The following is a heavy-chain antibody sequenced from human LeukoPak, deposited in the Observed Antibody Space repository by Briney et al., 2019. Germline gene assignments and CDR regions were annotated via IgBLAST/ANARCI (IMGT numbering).Heavy chain of an antibody. CDR3: AAGGAAADFNY. D-gene: IGHD6-13*01. CDR1: GGSISGYY. J-gene: IGHJ4*02. CDR2: IYYSGST. Sequence: SETLSLTCTVSGGSISGYYWSWIRQPPGKGLEWIGYIYYSGSTNYNPSLKSRVTISVDTSKNQFSLKLSSVTAADTAVYYCAAGGAAADFNYWGQGTLVTVSS. V-gene: IGHV4-59*01.